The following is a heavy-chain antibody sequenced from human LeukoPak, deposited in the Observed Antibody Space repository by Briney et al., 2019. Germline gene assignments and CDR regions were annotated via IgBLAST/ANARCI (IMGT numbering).Heavy chain of an antibody. D-gene: IGHD4-11*01. CDR3: ARGISVTNYYYYYGMDV. Sequence: PSETLSLTCAVSGGSISSSNWWSWVRQPPGKGLEWIGEIYHSGSTNYNPSLKSRVTISVDTSKNQFSLKLSSVTAADTAVYYCARGISVTNYYYYYGMDVWGQGTTVTVSS. CDR2: IYHSGST. J-gene: IGHJ6*02. CDR1: GGSISSSNW. V-gene: IGHV4-4*02.